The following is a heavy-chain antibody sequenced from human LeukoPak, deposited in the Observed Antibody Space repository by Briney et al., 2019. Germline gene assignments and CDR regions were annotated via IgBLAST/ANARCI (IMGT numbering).Heavy chain of an antibody. CDR1: GYTFTSYG. Sequence: ASVKVSCKASGYTFTSYGISWVRQAPGQGLEWMGRIIPILGIANYAQKFQGRVTITADKSTSTAYMELSSLGSEDTAVYYCARVEHYYDSSGYYYAYYFDYWGQGTLVTVSS. D-gene: IGHD3-22*01. J-gene: IGHJ4*02. CDR3: ARVEHYYDSSGYYYAYYFDY. V-gene: IGHV1-69*04. CDR2: IIPILGIA.